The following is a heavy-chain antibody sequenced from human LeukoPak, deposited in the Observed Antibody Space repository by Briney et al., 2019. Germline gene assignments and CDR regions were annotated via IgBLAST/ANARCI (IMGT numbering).Heavy chain of an antibody. J-gene: IGHJ4*02. CDR3: ARDCCASGSHDY. CDR2: INQDGSVE. D-gene: IGHD3-10*01. CDR1: GSTIRNYW. V-gene: IGHV3-7*04. Sequence: GGSLRLSCAASGSTIRNYWMNWVRQAPGEGLEWVANINQDGSVEHYVDSVKGRFTISRDNAKNSLYLQMNTLRAEDTAVYYCARDCCASGSHDYWGQGALVTVSS.